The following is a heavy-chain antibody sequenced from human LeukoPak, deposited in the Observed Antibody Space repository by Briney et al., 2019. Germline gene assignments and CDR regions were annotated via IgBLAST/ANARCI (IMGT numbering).Heavy chain of an antibody. CDR2: INPNSGGT. CDR3: ARGSSSSGWYDH. CDR1: GYTFIGYY. V-gene: IGHV1-2*02. J-gene: IGHJ5*02. D-gene: IGHD6-19*01. Sequence: GASVTVSCKASGYTFIGYYIHWVRQAPGQGLEWMGWINPNSGGTNYAQKFQGRVTMTRDTSISTAYMELSRLTSDDAAVFYCARGSSSSGWYDHWGQGTLVTVSS.